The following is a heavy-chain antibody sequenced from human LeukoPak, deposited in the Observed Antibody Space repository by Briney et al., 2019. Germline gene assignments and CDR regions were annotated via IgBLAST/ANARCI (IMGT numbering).Heavy chain of an antibody. J-gene: IGHJ4*02. CDR3: ARDLEAANTYYFDY. V-gene: IGHV3-66*01. CDR1: GFIESSSY. D-gene: IGHD6-13*01. CDR2: ISSAGTT. Sequence: GGSLSLSCAASGFIESSSYMSWLRQARGKGLEWVSIISSAGTTYYADSVKGRFTISRDNSKNAVYLQVNSLRDEDTAVYYCARDLEAANTYYFDYWGQGTMVTVSS.